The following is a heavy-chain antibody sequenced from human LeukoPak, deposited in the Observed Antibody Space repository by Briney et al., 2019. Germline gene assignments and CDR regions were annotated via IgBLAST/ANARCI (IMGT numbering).Heavy chain of an antibody. V-gene: IGHV5-51*01. CDR2: IYPGDSDT. D-gene: IGHD1-26*01. J-gene: IGHJ4*02. CDR3: ARHEPLIVGATAFDY. Sequence: GESLKISCKGSGYSFTSYWIGWARQMPGKGLEWMGIIYPGDSDTRYSPSFQGQVTISADKSISTAYLQWSSLKASDTAMYYCARHEPLIVGATAFDYWGQGTLVTVSS. CDR1: GYSFTSYW.